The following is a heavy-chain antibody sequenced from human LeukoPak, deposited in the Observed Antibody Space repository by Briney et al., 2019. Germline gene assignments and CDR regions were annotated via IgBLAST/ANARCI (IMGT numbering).Heavy chain of an antibody. Sequence: GGSLRLSCAASGFTFSNYGMNWVRQAPGKGLEWVSGITSSGITYYADSVKGRFTVSRDNSKNTLYLQMNSLRAEDTAVYYCASDSAWNLHGGYLDHWGQGTLVSVSS. CDR2: ITSSGIT. CDR1: GFTFSNYG. CDR3: ASDSAWNLHGGYLDH. J-gene: IGHJ4*02. V-gene: IGHV3-23*01. D-gene: IGHD2-15*01.